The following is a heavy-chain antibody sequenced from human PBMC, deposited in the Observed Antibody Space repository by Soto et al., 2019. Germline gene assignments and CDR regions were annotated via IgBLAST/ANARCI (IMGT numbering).Heavy chain of an antibody. J-gene: IGHJ3*02. V-gene: IGHV3-49*03. D-gene: IGHD2-15*01. CDR2: IRSKAYGGTT. CDR3: TRDLIYCSGGSCYFPDRAFDI. Sequence: GGSLRLSCTASGFTFGDYAMSWFRQAPGKGLEWVGFIRSKAYGGTTEYAASVKGRFTISRDDSKSIAYLQMNSLKTGDTAVYYCTRDLIYCSGGSCYFPDRAFDIWGQGTMVTVSS. CDR1: GFTFGDYA.